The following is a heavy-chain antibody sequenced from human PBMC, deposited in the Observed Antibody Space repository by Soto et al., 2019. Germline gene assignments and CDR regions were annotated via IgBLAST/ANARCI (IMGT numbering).Heavy chain of an antibody. CDR2: IDDSGTT. D-gene: IGHD2-21*02. J-gene: IGHJ4*02. CDR3: ARGGRGGDSPFDH. Sequence: QVHLLESGPGLVKPSQTLSLTCTVSGGSINSGGFYWSWIRQHPGKGLEWIGYIDDSGTTYYNPSLKSRLTISEDRSKNQFYLKLTFVTVADTAVYYCARGGRGGDSPFDHRGQGTLVTVAS. CDR1: GGSINSGGFY. V-gene: IGHV4-31*03.